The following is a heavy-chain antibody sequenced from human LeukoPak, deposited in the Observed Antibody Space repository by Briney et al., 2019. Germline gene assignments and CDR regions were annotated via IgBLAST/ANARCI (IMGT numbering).Heavy chain of an antibody. CDR2: ISWDGGST. D-gene: IGHD2-15*01. V-gene: IGHV3-43D*03. CDR3: ARVLRYCSGGNCYSGGLGYMDV. CDR1: GFTFDDYA. Sequence: PGGSLRPSCAASGFTFDDYAMHWVRQAPGKGLEWVSLISWDGGSTYYADSVKGRFTISRDNSKNSLYLQMNSLRAEDTAVYYCARVLRYCSGGNCYSGGLGYMDVWGKGTTVTISS. J-gene: IGHJ6*03.